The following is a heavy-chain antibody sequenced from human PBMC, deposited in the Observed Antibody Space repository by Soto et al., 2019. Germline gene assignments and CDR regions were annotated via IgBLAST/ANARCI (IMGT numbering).Heavy chain of an antibody. J-gene: IGHJ4*02. CDR1: GGSFSGYY. V-gene: IGHV4-34*01. CDR2: INHSGST. D-gene: IGHD4-17*01. CDR3: ARGPGPGLPHKTFDY. Sequence: SETLSLTCAVYGGSFSGYYWSWIRQPPGKGLEWIGEINHSGSTNYNPSLKSRVTISVDTSKNQFSLKLSSVTAADTAVYYCARGPGPGLPHKTFDYWGQGTLVTVSS.